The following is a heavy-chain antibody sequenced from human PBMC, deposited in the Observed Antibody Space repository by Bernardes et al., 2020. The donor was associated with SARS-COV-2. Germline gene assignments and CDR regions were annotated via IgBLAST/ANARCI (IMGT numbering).Heavy chain of an antibody. V-gene: IGHV4-39*01. CDR3: TRRPVKVWEPPN. Sequence: SETLSLTCSVSDSSMSSNDYYWGWIRQPPERGLEWIASIHYSGNTYFNSSLKSRLTISEDTSMRQFSLKLSSVTAADTAVYYCTRRPVKVWEPPNWGQGTLVTVSS. CDR1: DSSMSSNDYY. CDR2: IHYSGNT. J-gene: IGHJ4*02. D-gene: IGHD1-26*01.